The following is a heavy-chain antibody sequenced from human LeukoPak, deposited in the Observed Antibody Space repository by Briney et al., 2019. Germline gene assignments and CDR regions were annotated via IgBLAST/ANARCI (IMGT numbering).Heavy chain of an antibody. CDR2: IRYHGSDK. D-gene: IGHD6-13*01. CDR1: GFTFRSYG. Sequence: GGALRLSCAASGFTFRSYGMPRVRQAPGKGLEWVALIRYHGSDKYYAQSVKGRFTISSDNSKNILYLQLNSRRHEDTAMYYWANRVDSSSWTIDYWGQGTMVTVSS. V-gene: IGHV3-30*02. J-gene: IGHJ4*02. CDR3: ANRVDSSSWTIDY.